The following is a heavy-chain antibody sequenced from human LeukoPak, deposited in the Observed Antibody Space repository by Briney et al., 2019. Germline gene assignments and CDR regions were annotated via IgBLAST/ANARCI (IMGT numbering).Heavy chain of an antibody. CDR2: IYYSGST. Sequence: PSETLSLTCTVSGGSISSYYWSWTRQPPGKGLEWIGYIYYSGSTNYNPSLKSRVTISVDTSKNQFSLKLSSVTAADTAVYYCARGYYDSSGYSFDYWGQGTLVTVSS. V-gene: IGHV4-59*01. D-gene: IGHD3-22*01. CDR3: ARGYYDSSGYSFDY. J-gene: IGHJ4*02. CDR1: GGSISSYY.